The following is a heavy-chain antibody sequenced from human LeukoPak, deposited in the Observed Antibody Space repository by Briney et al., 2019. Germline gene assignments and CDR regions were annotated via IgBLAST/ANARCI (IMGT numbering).Heavy chain of an antibody. CDR3: AREPRGTAMVDY. CDR2: IYTSGST. J-gene: IGHJ4*02. CDR1: GASISSYF. V-gene: IGHV4-4*07. D-gene: IGHD5-18*01. Sequence: SETLSLTRTVSGASISSYFWSWIRQPPGKGLEWIGRIYTSGSTNYNPSLKSRVTMSVDTSKNQFSLKLSSVTAADTAVYYCAREPRGTAMVDYWGQGTLVTVSS.